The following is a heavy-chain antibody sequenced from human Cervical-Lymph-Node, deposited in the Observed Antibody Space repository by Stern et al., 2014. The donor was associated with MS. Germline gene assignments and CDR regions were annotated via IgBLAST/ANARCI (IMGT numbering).Heavy chain of an antibody. Sequence: VQLVESGAEVRKPGASVKVSCQASGYTFTRYGIHWVRQAPGQRLEWMGWSNAGHGNTKYSQEFQGRVTITRDTSASTAYMELGSLRSEDMAVYYCARGGGGYSYGLDYWGQGTLVTVSS. CDR2: SNAGHGNT. J-gene: IGHJ4*02. D-gene: IGHD5-18*01. CDR1: GYTFTRYG. V-gene: IGHV1-3*02. CDR3: ARGGGGYSYGLDY.